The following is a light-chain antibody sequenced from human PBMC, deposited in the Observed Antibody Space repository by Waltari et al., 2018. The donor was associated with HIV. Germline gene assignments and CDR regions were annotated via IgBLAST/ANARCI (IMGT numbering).Light chain of an antibody. CDR1: RSDIGVYYY. CDR3: CSYAGSYTWL. CDR2: DVI. J-gene: IGLJ3*02. Sequence: QSALTQPRSVSGSPGQSVTIPCTGTRSDIGVYYYVPWYQQYPGQAPQVVIYDVISLPSGVPDRFSGSKFGNTASLTISGLQAGDEADYYCCSYAGSYTWLFGGGTKLTVL. V-gene: IGLV2-11*01.